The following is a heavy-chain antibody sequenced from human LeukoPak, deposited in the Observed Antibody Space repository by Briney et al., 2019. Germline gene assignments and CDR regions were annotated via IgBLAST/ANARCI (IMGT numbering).Heavy chain of an antibody. CDR1: GFDVSRNY. CDR3: AKLRGGSSREY. D-gene: IGHD2-15*01. CDR2: ISGSGGST. Sequence: PGGSLRLSCAASGFDVSRNYMNWVRQAPGKGLEWVSAISGSGGSTYYADSVKGRFTISRDNSKNTLYLQMNSLRAEDTAVYYCAKLRGGSSREYWGQGTLVTVSS. J-gene: IGHJ4*02. V-gene: IGHV3-23*01.